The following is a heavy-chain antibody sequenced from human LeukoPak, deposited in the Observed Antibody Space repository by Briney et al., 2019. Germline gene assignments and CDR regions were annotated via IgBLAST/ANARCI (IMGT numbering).Heavy chain of an antibody. D-gene: IGHD5-12*01. CDR2: IWYDGSNK. V-gene: IGHV3-33*01. CDR1: GFTFSSYG. J-gene: IGHJ4*02. CDR3: ARALVATGYYFDY. Sequence: GGSLRLSCAASGFTFSSYGMHWVRQAPGKGLEWVAVIWYDGSNKYYADSVKGRFTISRDNSKNTLYLQMNSLRAEDTAVYYCARALVATGYYFDYWGQGTLVTVSS.